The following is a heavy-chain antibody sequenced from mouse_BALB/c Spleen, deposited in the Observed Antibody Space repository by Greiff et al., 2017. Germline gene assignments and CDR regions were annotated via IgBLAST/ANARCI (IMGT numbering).Heavy chain of an antibody. CDR3: ARDYGSSYEDY. CDR1: GYSFTGYN. CDR2: IDPYYGGT. Sequence: VQLKQSGPELEKPGASVKISCKASGYSFTGYNMNWVKQSNGKSLEWIGNIDPYYGGTSYNQNFKDKASLTVDKSSSTAYMELHSLTSEDSAVYYCARDYGSSYEDYWGQGTTLTVSS. J-gene: IGHJ2*01. V-gene: IGHV1S135*01. D-gene: IGHD1-1*01.